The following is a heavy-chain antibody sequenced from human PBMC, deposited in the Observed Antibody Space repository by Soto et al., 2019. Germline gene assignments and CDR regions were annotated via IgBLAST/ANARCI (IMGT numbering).Heavy chain of an antibody. CDR1: GGSISSGGYY. CDR2: LYYNGST. J-gene: IGHJ6*02. D-gene: IGHD2-8*01. V-gene: IGHV4-31*03. CDR3: ARDSSHYAIEYYYYGMDV. Sequence: QVQLQESGPGLVKPSQTLSLTCTVSGGSISSGGYYWSWIRQHPGKGLEWIGYLYYNGSTYYNTSLKSRVTISVDTSKNQFSLKLSSVTAADTAVYYCARDSSHYAIEYYYYGMDVWGQGTTVTVSS.